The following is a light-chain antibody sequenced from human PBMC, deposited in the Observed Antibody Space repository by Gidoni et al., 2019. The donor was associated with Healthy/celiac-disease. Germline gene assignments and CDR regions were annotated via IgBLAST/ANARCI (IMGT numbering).Light chain of an antibody. CDR1: QLGDKY. J-gene: IGLJ2*01. Sequence: SSELTQPTSVSVSPGQTASLTCSGDQLGDKYACWSQQKPGQSPVLVIDQDSKRPSGIPERFSGSNSATTATLTISVTQAMAEADYYCQAWYISTVVFGGGTKLTVL. V-gene: IGLV3-1*01. CDR2: QDS. CDR3: QAWYISTVV.